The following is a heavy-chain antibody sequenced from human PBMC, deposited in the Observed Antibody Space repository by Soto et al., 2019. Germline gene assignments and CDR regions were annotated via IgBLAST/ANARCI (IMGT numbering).Heavy chain of an antibody. CDR2: ISYDGSNK. Sequence: QVQLVESGGGVVQPGRSLRLSCAASGFTFSSYGMHWVRQAPGKGLEWVAVISYDGSNKYYADSVKGRFTISRDNSKNTLYLKMNSLRAEDTAVYYCAKVYQRVYNWNYKIPLPIDYWGPGTLVTVSS. J-gene: IGHJ4*02. V-gene: IGHV3-30*18. D-gene: IGHD1-7*01. CDR3: AKVYQRVYNWNYKIPLPIDY. CDR1: GFTFSSYG.